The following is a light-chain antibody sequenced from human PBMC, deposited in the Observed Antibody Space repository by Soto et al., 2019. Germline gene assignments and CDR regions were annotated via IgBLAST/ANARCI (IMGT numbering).Light chain of an antibody. CDR3: RSYAGSYTPYV. CDR1: SYDVGAYNY. V-gene: IGLV2-11*01. CDR2: HVF. Sequence: QSVLTQPRSVSGSPGQSVTISCTGTSYDVGAYNYVSWYQQHPGKAPKLIIYHVFKRPSGVPDRFSGSKSGNTASLTISGLQAEHEADYYCRSYAGSYTPYVFGTGTKVTVL. J-gene: IGLJ1*01.